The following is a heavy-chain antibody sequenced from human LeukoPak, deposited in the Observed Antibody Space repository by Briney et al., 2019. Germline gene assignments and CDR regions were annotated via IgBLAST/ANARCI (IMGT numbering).Heavy chain of an antibody. CDR2: IYYSGST. V-gene: IGHV4-39*01. D-gene: IGHD2-2*01. Sequence: PSETLSLTCTVSGGSISSSSYYWGWIRQPPGKGLEWIGSIYYSGSTYYNPSLKSRVTISVDTSKNQFSLKLSSVTAADTAVYYCAKVGYCSSTSCYQDYWGQGTLVTVSS. CDR1: GGSISSSSYY. J-gene: IGHJ4*02. CDR3: AKVGYCSSTSCYQDY.